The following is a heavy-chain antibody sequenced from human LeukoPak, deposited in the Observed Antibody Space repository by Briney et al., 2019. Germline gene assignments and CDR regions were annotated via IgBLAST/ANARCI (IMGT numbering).Heavy chain of an antibody. CDR3: ARAQSGFWSGYCFDY. CDR1: GFTFSTSW. D-gene: IGHD3-3*01. Sequence: PGGSLRLSCAASGFTFSTSWMTWVRQAPGEGLEWVVNIKQDGSEKYYVDSVKGRFTVSRDNAKNSLYLQMNSLRAEDTAVYYCARAQSGFWSGYCFDYWGQGTLVTVSS. V-gene: IGHV3-7*01. CDR2: IKQDGSEK. J-gene: IGHJ4*02.